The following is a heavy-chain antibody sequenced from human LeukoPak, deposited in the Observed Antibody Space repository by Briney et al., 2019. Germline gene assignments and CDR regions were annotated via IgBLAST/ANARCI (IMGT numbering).Heavy chain of an antibody. V-gene: IGHV3-21*01. Sequence: PGGSLRLSCAASGFSFSNYAMNWVRQAPGKGLEWVSSIDGSSSHIYYADSVKGRFTISRDNTKSSLYLQVNSLRAEDMAVYYCARGYCGGDCYGDWGQGTLVTVSS. D-gene: IGHD2-21*02. CDR1: GFSFSNYA. J-gene: IGHJ1*01. CDR2: IDGSSSHI. CDR3: ARGYCGGDCYGD.